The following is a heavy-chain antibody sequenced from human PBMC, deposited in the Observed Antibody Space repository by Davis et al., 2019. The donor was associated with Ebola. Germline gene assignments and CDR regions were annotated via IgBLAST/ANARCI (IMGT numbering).Heavy chain of an antibody. CDR3: ASMKEVAAAGTMNYYGMDV. CDR2: INHSGST. J-gene: IGHJ6*02. D-gene: IGHD6-13*01. CDR1: GGSFSGYY. V-gene: IGHV4-34*01. Sequence: PSETLSLTCAVYGGSFSGYYWSWIRQPPGKGLEWIGEINHSGSTNYNPSLKSRVTISVDTSKNQFSLKLSSVTAADTAVYYCASMKEVAAAGTMNYYGMDVWGQGTTVTVSS.